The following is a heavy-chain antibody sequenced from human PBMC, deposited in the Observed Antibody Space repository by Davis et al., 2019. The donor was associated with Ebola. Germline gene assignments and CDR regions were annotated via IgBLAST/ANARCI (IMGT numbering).Heavy chain of an antibody. V-gene: IGHV1-18*04. Sequence: ASVKVSCKTSGYTFTNYGITWVRQAPGQGLEWMGWINPHNGNTNYAQNVEGRVTMTTDSSTSTAYMEVGSLRSDDTAVYYCTRRLGVSKDTRHDHWGQGTQVTVSS. CDR1: GYTFTNYG. CDR3: TRRLGVSKDTRHDH. J-gene: IGHJ4*02. CDR2: INPHNGNT. D-gene: IGHD2-15*01.